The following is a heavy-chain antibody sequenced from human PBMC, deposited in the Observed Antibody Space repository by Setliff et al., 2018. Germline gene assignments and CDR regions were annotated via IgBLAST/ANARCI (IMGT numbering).Heavy chain of an antibody. CDR3: AKEHVVISFVTNTHHHYGMDV. CDR1: GASLRSGSNY. CDR2: IYTDGTT. Sequence: LSLTCTVSGASLRSGSNYWGWFRQPAGEGLEWIGRIYTDGTTNYNPSLKSRVSISADTSMNHFSLRMTSVSAADTAVYYCAKEHVVISFVTNTHHHYGMDVWGQGATVTVSS. J-gene: IGHJ6*02. D-gene: IGHD2-8*01. V-gene: IGHV4-61*02.